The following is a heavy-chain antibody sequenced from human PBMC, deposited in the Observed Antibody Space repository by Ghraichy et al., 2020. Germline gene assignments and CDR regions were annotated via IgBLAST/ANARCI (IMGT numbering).Heavy chain of an antibody. CDR3: ARDRRTDYDFWSGPKNWFDS. CDR2: IKDDGSEK. Sequence: GGSLRLSCAASGFTFSSYWMAWVRQAPGKGLEWVANIKDDGSEKYYVDFVKGRFTISRDNANNSLFLHMKSLRAEDTAGYYCARDRRTDYDFWSGPKNWFDSWGQGSLVTVSS. J-gene: IGHJ5*01. CDR1: GFTFSSYW. D-gene: IGHD3-3*01. V-gene: IGHV3-7*03.